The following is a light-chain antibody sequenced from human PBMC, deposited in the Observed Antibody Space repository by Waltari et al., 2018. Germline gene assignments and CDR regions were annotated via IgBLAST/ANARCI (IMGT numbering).Light chain of an antibody. CDR3: QVWDSSSDHYV. J-gene: IGLJ1*01. Sequence: SSVLTQPPSVSVAPGQTARLTCGGNNIGSKIVHWYQRKPGRAPGLVVYDDRDRPSGIPERFSGSNSGNTATLTISRVEDGDEADYYCQVWDSSSDHYVFGTGTKVTVL. CDR1: NIGSKI. CDR2: DDR. V-gene: IGLV3-21*02.